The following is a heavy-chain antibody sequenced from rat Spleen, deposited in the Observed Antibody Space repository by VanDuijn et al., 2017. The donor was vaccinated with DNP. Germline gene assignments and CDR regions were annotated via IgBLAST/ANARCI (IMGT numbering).Heavy chain of an antibody. Sequence: EVQLQESGPGLVKPSQSLSLTCSVTGYSITRNYWGWIRKFPGNKMEWIGHISYSGSTSYNPSLKSRISITRDTSKNQFFLQLNSVTTEDTATYYCARGLNYGGYIYSWYFDFWGPGTMVTVSS. J-gene: IGHJ1*01. CDR3: ARGLNYGGYIYSWYFDF. V-gene: IGHV3-1*01. D-gene: IGHD1-11*01. CDR1: GYSITRNY. CDR2: ISYSGST.